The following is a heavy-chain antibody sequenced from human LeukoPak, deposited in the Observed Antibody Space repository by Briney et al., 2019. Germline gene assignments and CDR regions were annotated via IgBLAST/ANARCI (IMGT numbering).Heavy chain of an antibody. CDR3: ASPLGYCTTTTCYGDY. Sequence: PSETLSLTCTVSGGSISNSRYYWGWIRQPPGKGLEWIGSIYRSGNTYYNPSLKSRVTISVDTSKNQFSLKLSSVTAADTAVYYCASPLGYCTTTTCYGDYWGQGTLVTVSS. CDR1: GGSISNSRYY. V-gene: IGHV4-39*01. D-gene: IGHD2-2*01. J-gene: IGHJ4*02. CDR2: IYRSGNT.